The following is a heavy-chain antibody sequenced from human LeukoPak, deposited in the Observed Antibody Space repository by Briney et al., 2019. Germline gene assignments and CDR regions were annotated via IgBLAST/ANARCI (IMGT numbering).Heavy chain of an antibody. Sequence: PSETLSLTCTVSGGSMSGNYWSWIRQPPGKGLEWIGYIYYSGSTNYNPSLKSRVTISVDTSKKQFSLKLSSVTAAYTAVYYCARGGSRIANWFDPWGQGILVTVSS. J-gene: IGHJ5*02. CDR3: ARGGSRIANWFDP. D-gene: IGHD2-15*01. CDR1: GGSMSGNY. V-gene: IGHV4-59*01. CDR2: IYYSGST.